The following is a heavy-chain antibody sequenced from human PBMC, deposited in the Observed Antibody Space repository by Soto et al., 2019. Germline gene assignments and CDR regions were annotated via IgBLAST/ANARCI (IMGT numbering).Heavy chain of an antibody. CDR2: IYYSGST. CDR1: GGSISSGDYY. CDR3: AREGTESGSYYGWFDP. Sequence: SETLSLTCTVSGGSISSGDYYWSWIRQPPGKGLEWIGYIYYSGSTYYNPSLKSRVTISVDTSKNQFSLKLSSVTAADTAVYYCAREGTESGSYYGWFDPWGQGTLVTVSS. D-gene: IGHD3-10*01. V-gene: IGHV4-30-4*01. J-gene: IGHJ5*02.